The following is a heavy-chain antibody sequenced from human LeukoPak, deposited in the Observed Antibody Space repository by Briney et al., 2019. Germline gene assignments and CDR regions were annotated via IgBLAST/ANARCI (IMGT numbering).Heavy chain of an antibody. CDR2: INHSGST. CDR1: GGSFSGYY. CDR3: ARGVSRLVFLDY. J-gene: IGHJ4*02. V-gene: IGHV4-34*01. D-gene: IGHD3-16*01. Sequence: SDTLSLTCAVCGGSFSGYYWSWLRHPPGKGLEWMGEINHSGSTNYNPPLKRRVTISVDTSKNQLSLTLRSVPAADTAVYYCARGVSRLVFLDYWGQGTLVTVSS.